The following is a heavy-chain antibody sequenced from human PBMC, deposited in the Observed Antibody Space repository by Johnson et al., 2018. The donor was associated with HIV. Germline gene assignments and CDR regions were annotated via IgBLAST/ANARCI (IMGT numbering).Heavy chain of an antibody. J-gene: IGHJ3*02. CDR2: ISYDGDNE. CDR3: AKNNQVGGVLPVDAFDI. V-gene: IGHV3-30*18. CDR1: GFTFSNYG. D-gene: IGHD1-26*01. Sequence: QVQLVESGGGVVQPGRSLRLSCSASGFTFSNYGMQWVRQAPGKGLEWVAVISYDGDNEYYADSVKGRFTISRDNSKNTLYLQVNSLRPEDTAVYYCAKNNQVGGVLPVDAFDIWGQGTLITVSS.